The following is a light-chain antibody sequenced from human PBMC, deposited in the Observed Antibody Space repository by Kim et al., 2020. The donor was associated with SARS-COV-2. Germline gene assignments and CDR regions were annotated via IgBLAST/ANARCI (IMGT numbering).Light chain of an antibody. J-gene: IGLJ2*01. V-gene: IGLV2-11*01. CDR3: CSYAGSYGVV. Sequence: GQSVTISCTGPSRDVGGYNYVSWYQQHPGKAPKLMIYDVSKRPSGVPDRFSGSKSGNTASLTISGLQAEDEADYYCCSYAGSYGVVFGGGTQLTVL. CDR2: DVS. CDR1: SRDVGGYNY.